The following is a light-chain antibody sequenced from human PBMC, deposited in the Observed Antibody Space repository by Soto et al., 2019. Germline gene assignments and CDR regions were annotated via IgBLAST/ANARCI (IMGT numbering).Light chain of an antibody. J-gene: IGLJ3*02. CDR3: RSYTSNNVWV. CDR1: SSDVGGYNY. Sequence: QSALTQPASVSGSPGQSITISCTGTSSDVGGYNYVSWYQQHPGKAPKVMIYEVSNRPSGVSNRFSGSKSGNTASLTISGLQAEDEPHYYCRSYTSNNVWVFGGGTKLTVL. CDR2: EVS. V-gene: IGLV2-14*01.